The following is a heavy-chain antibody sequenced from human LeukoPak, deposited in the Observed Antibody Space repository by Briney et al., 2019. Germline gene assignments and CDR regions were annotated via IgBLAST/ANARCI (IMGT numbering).Heavy chain of an antibody. CDR1: GGSISSYY. CDR2: IYTSGST. J-gene: IGHJ6*02. V-gene: IGHV4-4*07. CDR3: ARGGQLKNYYYYGMDV. Sequence: PSETLSLTCTVSGGSISSYYWSWIRQPAGKGLEWIGRIYTSGSTNYNPSLKSRVTMSVDTSKNQFSLKLSSVTAADTAVYYCARGGQLKNYYYYGMDVWGQGTTVTVSS. D-gene: IGHD6-6*01.